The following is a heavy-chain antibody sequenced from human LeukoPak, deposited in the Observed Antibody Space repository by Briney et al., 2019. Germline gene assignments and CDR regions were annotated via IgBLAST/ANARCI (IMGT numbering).Heavy chain of an antibody. J-gene: IGHJ4*02. CDR1: GVTFSSYS. D-gene: IGHD3-22*01. Sequence: PGGPLRLSCAASGVTFSSYSMNWVRQAPGKGLEWVSSISSSSSYIYYADSVKGRFTISRDNAKNSLYLQMNSLRAEDTAVYYCARENYDSSGYFFDYWGQGTLVTVSS. CDR2: ISSSSSYI. CDR3: ARENYDSSGYFFDY. V-gene: IGHV3-21*01.